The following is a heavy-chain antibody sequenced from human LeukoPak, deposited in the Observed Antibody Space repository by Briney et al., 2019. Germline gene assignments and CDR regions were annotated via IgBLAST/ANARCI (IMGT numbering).Heavy chain of an antibody. D-gene: IGHD3-10*01. Sequence: GASVKVSCKASGYTFTSYGISWVRQAPGQGLEWMGRIIPILGIANYAQKFQGRVTITADKSTSTAYMELSSLRSEDTAVYYCASAGSGSYYSYAFDIWGQGTMVTVSS. CDR2: IIPILGIA. CDR3: ASAGSGSYYSYAFDI. J-gene: IGHJ3*02. CDR1: GYTFTSYG. V-gene: IGHV1-69*04.